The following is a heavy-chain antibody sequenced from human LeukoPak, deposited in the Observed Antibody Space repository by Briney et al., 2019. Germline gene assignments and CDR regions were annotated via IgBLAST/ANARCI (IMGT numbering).Heavy chain of an antibody. J-gene: IGHJ4*02. CDR3: AKEALDY. V-gene: IGHV3-7*01. CDR2: IKQDGSEK. CDR1: GFTFSRYW. Sequence: GGSLRLSCAASGFTFSRYWMSWVRQAPGKGLEWVANIKQDGSEKYYVDSVKGRFTISRDNAKNSLYLQMNSLRAEDTAVYYCAKEALDYWGQGTLVTVSS.